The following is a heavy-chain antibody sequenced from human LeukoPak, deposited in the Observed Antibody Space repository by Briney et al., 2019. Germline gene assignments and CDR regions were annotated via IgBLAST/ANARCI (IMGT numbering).Heavy chain of an antibody. CDR1: GDNFSSYW. Sequence: GESLKISCKGAGDNFSSYWISWVRQMPGKGLEWMGRIDPSDSYTNYSPSFEGHVTISADKSIGTAYLQWSSLKASDSAMFYCAGGYSYGFLDYWGQGTLVTVSS. J-gene: IGHJ4*02. D-gene: IGHD5-18*01. V-gene: IGHV5-10-1*01. CDR3: AGGYSYGFLDY. CDR2: IDPSDSYT.